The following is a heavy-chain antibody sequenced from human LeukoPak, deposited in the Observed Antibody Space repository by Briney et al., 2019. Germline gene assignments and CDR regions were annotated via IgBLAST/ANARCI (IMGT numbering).Heavy chain of an antibody. Sequence: GGSLRLSCAASGFTFSSYWMSWVRQAPGKGLEWVANIKQDGSEKYYVDSVKGRFTISRDNAENSLYLQMNSLRAEDTAVYYCARDPGIAVAGQNWFDPWGQGTLVTVSS. CDR3: ARDPGIAVAGQNWFDP. J-gene: IGHJ5*02. D-gene: IGHD6-19*01. CDR2: IKQDGSEK. V-gene: IGHV3-7*01. CDR1: GFTFSSYW.